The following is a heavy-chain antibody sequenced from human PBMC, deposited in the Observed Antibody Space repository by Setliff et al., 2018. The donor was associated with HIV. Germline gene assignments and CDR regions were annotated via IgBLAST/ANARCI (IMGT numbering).Heavy chain of an antibody. CDR3: SRPNFWSGRGENS. D-gene: IGHD3-3*01. V-gene: IGHV3-7*03. CDR1: GFTFSSYW. J-gene: IGHJ4*02. Sequence: PGGSLRLSCAASGFTFSSYWMSWVRQAPGKGLEWVANIKQDGSEKYYVDSVKGRFTISRDNAKNSLYLQMNSLRTEDTAVYYCSRPNFWSGRGENSWGQGTLVTVSS. CDR2: IKQDGSEK.